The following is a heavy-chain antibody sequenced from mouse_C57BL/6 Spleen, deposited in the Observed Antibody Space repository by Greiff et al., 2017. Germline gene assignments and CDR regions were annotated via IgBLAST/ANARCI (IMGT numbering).Heavy chain of an antibody. CDR1: GFTFSSYA. V-gene: IGHV5-4*01. D-gene: IGHD2-10*01. CDR2: ISDGGSYT. J-gene: IGHJ2*01. Sequence: EVQLVESGGGLVKPGGSLKLSCAASGFTFSSYAMSWVRQTPEKRLEWVATISDGGSYTYYPDNVKGRFTISRDNAKNNLYLQMSHLKSEDTAMYYCARDPLLPHLFDYWGQGTTLTVSS. CDR3: ARDPLLPHLFDY.